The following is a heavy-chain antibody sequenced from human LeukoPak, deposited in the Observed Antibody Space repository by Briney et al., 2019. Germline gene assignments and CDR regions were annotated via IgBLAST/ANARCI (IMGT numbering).Heavy chain of an antibody. CDR2: IGPNGAST. D-gene: IGHD3-9*01. CDR3: VKDLTGTWSFDY. Sequence: GGSLRLSCSTSGFTFSNHFMHWVRQAPGKGLEYVSSIGPNGASTLYADSVKGRFTISRDNSKNALYLQLTSLRLEDTALYYCVKDLTGTWSFDYWGQGALVTVSS. CDR1: GFTFSNHF. J-gene: IGHJ4*02. V-gene: IGHV3-64D*06.